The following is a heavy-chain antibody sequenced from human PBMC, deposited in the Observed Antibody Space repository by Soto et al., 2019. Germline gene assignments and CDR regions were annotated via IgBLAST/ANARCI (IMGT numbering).Heavy chain of an antibody. Sequence: GASVKVSCKASGYTFTSYGISWGRQAPGQGLEWMGWISAYNGNTNYAQKLQGRVTMTTDTSTSTAYMELRSLRSDDTAVYYCARGGYSSGWPTDYYYGMDVWGQGTTVTVSS. CDR2: ISAYNGNT. D-gene: IGHD6-19*01. CDR3: ARGGYSSGWPTDYYYGMDV. J-gene: IGHJ6*02. CDR1: GYTFTSYG. V-gene: IGHV1-18*04.